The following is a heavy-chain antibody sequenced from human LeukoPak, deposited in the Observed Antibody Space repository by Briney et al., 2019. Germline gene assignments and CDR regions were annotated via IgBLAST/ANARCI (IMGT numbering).Heavy chain of an antibody. CDR1: GYSFTSYW. V-gene: IGHV5-51*01. CDR3: ARGAHYYYYYMDV. Sequence: GESLKISCKGSGYSFTSYWIGWVRQLPGKGLEWMGIIYPGDSDTRYSPSFQGQVTTSADKSISTAYLQWSSLKASDTAMYYCARGAHYYYYYMDVWGKGTTVTVSS. CDR2: IYPGDSDT. J-gene: IGHJ6*03.